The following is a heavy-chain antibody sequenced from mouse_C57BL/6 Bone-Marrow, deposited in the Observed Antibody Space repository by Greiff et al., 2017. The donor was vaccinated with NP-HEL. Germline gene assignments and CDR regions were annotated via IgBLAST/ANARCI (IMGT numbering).Heavy chain of an antibody. CDR3: ARGGVPYAMDY. CDR2: ISDGGSYT. V-gene: IGHV5-4*01. J-gene: IGHJ4*01. Sequence: DVQLVESGGGLVKPGGSLKLSCAASGFTFSSYAMSWVRQTPEKRLEWVATISDGGSYTYYPDNVQGRFTISRDNAKNNLYLQMSHLKSEDTAMYYCARGGVPYAMDYWGQGTSVTVSS. CDR1: GFTFSSYA. D-gene: IGHD5-1*01.